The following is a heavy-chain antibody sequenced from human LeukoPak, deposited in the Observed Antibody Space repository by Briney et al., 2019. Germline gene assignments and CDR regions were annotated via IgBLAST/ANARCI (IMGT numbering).Heavy chain of an antibody. Sequence: GASVKVSCKASGYTFTSYDINWVRQATGQGLEWMGWMNPNSGNTGYAQKFQGRVTITRNTSISTAYMELSSLRSEDTAVYYCARFSGYDYYYYYMDVWGKGTTVTVSS. CDR3: ARFSGYDYYYYYMDV. J-gene: IGHJ6*03. D-gene: IGHD5-12*01. V-gene: IGHV1-8*03. CDR2: MNPNSGNT. CDR1: GYTFTSYD.